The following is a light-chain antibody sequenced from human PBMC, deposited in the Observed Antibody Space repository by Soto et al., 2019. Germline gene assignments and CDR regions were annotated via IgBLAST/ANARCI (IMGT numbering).Light chain of an antibody. Sequence: DIKITQSPSCVSASVRHSVNITFRSSQDINSWLTWYQQKPGKAPKVLIYIASRLQIGVPSRFSGRGSGTDFSLTISNLQTEDFATYFCQQSKSFPLTFGRGTKVDIK. V-gene: IGKV1-12*01. J-gene: IGKJ4*01. CDR1: QDINSW. CDR2: IAS. CDR3: QQSKSFPLT.